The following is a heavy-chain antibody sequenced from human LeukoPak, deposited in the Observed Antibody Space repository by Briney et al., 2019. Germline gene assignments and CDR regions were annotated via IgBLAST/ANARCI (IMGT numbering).Heavy chain of an antibody. CDR1: GFTFSSYS. J-gene: IGHJ4*02. D-gene: IGHD6-19*01. CDR2: ISSSSSYI. V-gene: IGHV3-21*01. CDR3: ARDMARIAVAGSGIDY. Sequence: PGGSLRLSCAASGFTFSSYSMNWVRQAPGKGLEWVSSISSSSSYIYYADSVKGRFTISRDNAKNSLYLQMSSLRAEDTAVYYCARDMARIAVAGSGIDYWGQGTLVTVSS.